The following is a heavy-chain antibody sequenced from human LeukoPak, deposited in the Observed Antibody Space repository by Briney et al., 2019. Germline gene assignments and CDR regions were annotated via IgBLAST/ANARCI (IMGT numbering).Heavy chain of an antibody. CDR1: GFTFSGSA. D-gene: IGHD3-22*01. V-gene: IGHV3-48*02. CDR3: ARNYYDSSGSLWY. J-gene: IGHJ4*02. CDR2: ISSSSSAI. Sequence: GGSLRLSCAASGFTFSGSAMSWVRQAPGKGLEWVSYISSSSSAIYYADSVKGRFTISRDNAKNSLYLQMNSLRDEDTAVYYCARNYYDSSGSLWYWGQGTLVTVSS.